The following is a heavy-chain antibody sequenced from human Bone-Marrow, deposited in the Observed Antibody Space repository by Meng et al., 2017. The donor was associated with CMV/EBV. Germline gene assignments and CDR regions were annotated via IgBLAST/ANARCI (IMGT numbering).Heavy chain of an antibody. CDR3: AHAHRNYDFRSGYYTYFDY. J-gene: IGHJ4*02. Sequence: SGPTLVKPTQTLTLTCTFSGFSLRTSGVGVGWIRQPPGKALEWLALIYWNDDKRYSPSLQSRITVTKDSPRNRVALTMTNVDPVDTATYYCAHAHRNYDFRSGYYTYFDYWGRGTRVTVSS. CDR2: IYWNDDK. CDR1: GFSLRTSGVG. D-gene: IGHD3-3*01. V-gene: IGHV2-5*01.